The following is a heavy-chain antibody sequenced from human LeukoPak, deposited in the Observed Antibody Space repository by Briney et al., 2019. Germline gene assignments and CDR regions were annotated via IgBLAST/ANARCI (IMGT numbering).Heavy chain of an antibody. V-gene: IGHV5-51*01. CDR3: ALFPRLGSSAWSYYFDY. Sequence: GESLKISCKGSGDTFTTYPIVWVRQLPGKGLEWMGIIYTGDSEITYSPSFQGQVTISADKSISTAYLQWSSLKASDTATYFCALFPRLGSSAWSYYFDYWGQGTLVTVAS. D-gene: IGHD6-19*01. CDR1: GDTFTTYP. J-gene: IGHJ4*02. CDR2: IYTGDSEI.